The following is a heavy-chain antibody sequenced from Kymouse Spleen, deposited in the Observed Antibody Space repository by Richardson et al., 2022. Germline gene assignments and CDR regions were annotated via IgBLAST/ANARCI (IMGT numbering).Heavy chain of an antibody. CDR1: GFTFSSYG. V-gene: IGHV3-30*18. CDR2: ISYDGSNK. Sequence: QVQLVESGGGVVQPGRSLRLSCAASGFTFSSYGMHWVRQAPGKGLEWVAVISYDGSNKYYADSVKGRFTISRDNSKNTLYLQMNSLRAEDTAVYYCAKGALITGTFDYWGQGTLVTVSS. CDR3: AKGALITGTFDY. J-gene: IGHJ4*02. D-gene: IGHD1-7*01.